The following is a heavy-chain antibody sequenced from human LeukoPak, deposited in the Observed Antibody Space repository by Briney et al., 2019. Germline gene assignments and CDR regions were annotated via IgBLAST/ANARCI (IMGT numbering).Heavy chain of an antibody. Sequence: PSETLSLTCTVSGGSISSSSYYWGWIRQPPGKGLEWIGSIYYSGSTYYNPSLKSRVTISVDTSKNQFSLKLSSVTAADTAVYYCARLPDLYGSAPTLEYYFDHWGQGTLVTVSS. CDR2: IYYSGST. V-gene: IGHV4-39*01. CDR3: ARLPDLYGSAPTLEYYFDH. J-gene: IGHJ4*02. D-gene: IGHD3-10*01. CDR1: GGSISSSSYY.